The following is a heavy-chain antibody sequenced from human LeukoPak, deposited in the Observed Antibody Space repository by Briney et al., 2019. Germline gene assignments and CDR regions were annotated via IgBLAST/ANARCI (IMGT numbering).Heavy chain of an antibody. CDR2: ISGRSSTI. V-gene: IGHV3-48*01. CDR3: ARDRIKSGSYYFDY. CDR1: AFTFSDYS. D-gene: IGHD1-26*01. Sequence: GGSLRLSCAASAFTFSDYSMNWVRQAPGKGLEWVSYISGRSSTIYYADSVKGRFTISRDNAKNSMYLEMSSLRAEDTAVYYCARDRIKSGSYYFDYWGQGTLVTVSS. J-gene: IGHJ4*02.